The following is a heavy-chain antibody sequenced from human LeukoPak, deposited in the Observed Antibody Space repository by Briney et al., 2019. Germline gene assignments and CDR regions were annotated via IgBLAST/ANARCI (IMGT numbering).Heavy chain of an antibody. Sequence: GESLKISCKGSGYSFTSYWIDWVRQMPGKGLEWMGSIYPGNSDTRYSPSFQGQVTVSADKSISTAYLQWSSLKASDTSMYYCARSIAVAVDAFDIWGQGTMVTVSS. D-gene: IGHD6-19*01. V-gene: IGHV5-51*01. CDR2: IYPGNSDT. J-gene: IGHJ3*02. CDR3: ARSIAVAVDAFDI. CDR1: GYSFTSYW.